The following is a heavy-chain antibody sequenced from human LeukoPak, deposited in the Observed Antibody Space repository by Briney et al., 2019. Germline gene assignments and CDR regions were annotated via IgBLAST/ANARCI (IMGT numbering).Heavy chain of an antibody. CDR3: ARLPYSGYGGGRVY. V-gene: IGHV3-48*03. CDR2: ISSSGSTI. J-gene: IGHJ4*02. D-gene: IGHD5-12*01. CDR1: EFTFSSYE. Sequence: GGSLRLSCAASEFTFSSYEMYWVRQAPGKGLEWVSYISSSGSTIYYADSVKGRFTISRDNAKNSLYLQMNSLRAEDTAIYYCARLPYSGYGGGRVYWGQGTLVTVSS.